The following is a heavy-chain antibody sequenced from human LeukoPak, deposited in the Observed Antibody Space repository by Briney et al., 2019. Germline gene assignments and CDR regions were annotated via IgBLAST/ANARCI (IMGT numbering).Heavy chain of an antibody. J-gene: IGHJ3*02. V-gene: IGHV1-2*02. D-gene: IGHD6-19*01. CDR3: ARPVAGTQSDDAFDI. CDR1: GYTFTGYY. Sequence: ASVKVSCKASGYTFTGYYMHWVRQAPGQGLEWMGWINPNSGGTNYAQKFQGRVTMTRDTSISTAYMELSRLRSDDTAVYYCARPVAGTQSDDAFDIWGQGTMVTVSS. CDR2: INPNSGGT.